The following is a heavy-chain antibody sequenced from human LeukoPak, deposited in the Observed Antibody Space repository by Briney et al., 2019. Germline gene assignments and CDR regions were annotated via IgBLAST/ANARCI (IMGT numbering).Heavy chain of an antibody. CDR2: IKEDGSEK. V-gene: IGHV3-7*01. J-gene: IGHJ3*02. CDR1: GFTFSNYW. D-gene: IGHD3-3*01. CDR3: ARTYDFGRGPPGDAFDN. Sequence: GGSLRLSCVASGFTFSNYWMNWVRQAPGKGLEWVANIKEDGSEKYYVDSVKGRFTISRDNAKNSLYLQMNSLRAEDTAVYYCARTYDFGRGPPGDAFDNWGPGTLVTVSS.